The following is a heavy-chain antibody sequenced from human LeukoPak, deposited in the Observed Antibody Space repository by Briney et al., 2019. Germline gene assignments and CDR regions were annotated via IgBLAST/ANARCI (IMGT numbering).Heavy chain of an antibody. J-gene: IGHJ4*02. V-gene: IGHV4-38-2*02. CDR1: GYSISSGYD. Sequence: PSETLSLTCSVSGYSISSGYDWGWIRQPPGKGPEWIGSIYHSGSTSYNPSLKSRVTISVDTSGNQFSLKLSSVTAADTAVYYCARYTNTWQIFDYWGQGTLVTVSS. D-gene: IGHD1/OR15-1a*01. CDR2: IYHSGST. CDR3: ARYTNTWQIFDY.